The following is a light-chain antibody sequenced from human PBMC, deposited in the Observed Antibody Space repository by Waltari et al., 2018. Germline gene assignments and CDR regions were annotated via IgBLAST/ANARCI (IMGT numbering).Light chain of an antibody. CDR1: SAPVATSHY. Sequence: QTVVTQETSLSVSPGATVTLTCDLNSAPVATSHYPSWYQRTPGQAPRTLMYNTNSRSSGVPDRFCGSIGGNRAALTITGAQAEDESFYYCVLYLGCGISVFGGGTRLPVL. CDR2: NTN. V-gene: IGLV8-61*01. CDR3: VLYLGCGISV. J-gene: IGLJ3*02.